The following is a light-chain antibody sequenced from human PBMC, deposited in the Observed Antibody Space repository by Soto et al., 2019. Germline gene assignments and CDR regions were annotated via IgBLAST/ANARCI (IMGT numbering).Light chain of an antibody. J-gene: IGKJ1*01. V-gene: IGKV4-1*01. CDR1: QSVLYSSNNKNY. CDR3: QQYYSTRT. Sequence: DIVMTQSPDSLAVSLGERATINYKSSQSVLYSSNNKNYLAWYQQKPGQPPKLLIYWASTRESGVPDRFSGSASGTDFTLTISSLQAEDVAVYYCQQYYSTRTFGQGTKVEIK. CDR2: WAS.